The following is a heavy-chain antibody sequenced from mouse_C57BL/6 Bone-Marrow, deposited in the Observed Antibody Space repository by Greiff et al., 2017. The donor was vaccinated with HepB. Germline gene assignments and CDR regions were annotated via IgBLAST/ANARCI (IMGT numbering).Heavy chain of an antibody. Sequence: DVQLQESGAELVRPGASVKLSCTASGFNIKDYYMHWVKQRPEQGLEWIGRIDPEDGDPEYAPKFQGKATMTADTSSNTAYLQLSSLTSEDTAVYYCTFYYGNSTPYWYFDVWGTGTTVTVSS. CDR2: IDPEDGDP. V-gene: IGHV14-1*01. CDR1: GFNIKDYY. J-gene: IGHJ1*03. CDR3: TFYYGNSTPYWYFDV. D-gene: IGHD1-1*01.